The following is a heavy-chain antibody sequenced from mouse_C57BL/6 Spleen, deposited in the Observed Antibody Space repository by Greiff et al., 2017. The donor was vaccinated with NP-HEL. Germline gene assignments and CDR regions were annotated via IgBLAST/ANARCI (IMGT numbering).Heavy chain of an antibody. V-gene: IGHV5-12*01. Sequence: EVKLVESGGGLVQPGGSLKLSCAASGFTFSDYYMYWVRQTPEKRLEWVAYISNGGGSTYYPDTVKGRFTISRDNAKNTLYLQMSRLKSEDTAMYYCASQGGASEDYAMDYWGQGTSVTVSS. CDR1: GFTFSDYY. CDR2: ISNGGGST. CDR3: ASQGGASEDYAMDY. D-gene: IGHD6-1*01. J-gene: IGHJ4*01.